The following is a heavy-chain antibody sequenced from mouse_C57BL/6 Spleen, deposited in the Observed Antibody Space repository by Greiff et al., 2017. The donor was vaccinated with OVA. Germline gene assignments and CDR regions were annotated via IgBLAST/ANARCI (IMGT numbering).Heavy chain of an antibody. J-gene: IGHJ2*01. CDR2: INPSNGGT. CDR1: GYTFTSYW. Sequence: QVQLQQPGTELVKPGASVKLSCKASGYTFTSYWMHWVKQRPGQGLEWIGNINPSNGGTNYNEKFKSKATLTVDKSSSTAYMQLSSLTSEDSAVYYCARSAVPDYYGSSHGDYWGQGTTLTVSS. D-gene: IGHD1-1*01. CDR3: ARSAVPDYYGSSHGDY. V-gene: IGHV1-53*01.